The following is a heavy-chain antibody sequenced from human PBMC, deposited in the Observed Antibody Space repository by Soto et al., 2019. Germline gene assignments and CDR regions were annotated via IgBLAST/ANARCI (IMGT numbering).Heavy chain of an antibody. CDR2: IYPGDSDT. J-gene: IGHJ6*03. D-gene: IGHD2-2*01. V-gene: IGHV5-51*01. CDR1: GYSFTSFW. Sequence: PWESLKIPWRGAGYSFTSFWIGLVRQMPGKGLEWMGIIYPGDSDTRYSPSFQGQVTISADKSISTAYLQWSSLKASDTAMYYCARHMGYCSSTSCYSHYYYYYMDVWGKGTTVTVSS. CDR3: ARHMGYCSSTSCYSHYYYYYMDV.